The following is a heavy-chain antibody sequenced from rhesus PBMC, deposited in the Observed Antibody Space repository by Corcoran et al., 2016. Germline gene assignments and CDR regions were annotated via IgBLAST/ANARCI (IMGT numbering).Heavy chain of an antibody. J-gene: IGHJ4*01. V-gene: IGHV4-80*01. CDR1: GGSFSSYW. CDR3: ARGYGSSPFDY. D-gene: IGHD4-29*01. CDR2: INGNSGST. Sequence: QVQLQESGPGLVKPSETLSLTCAVSGGSFSSYWWSWIRQPPGKGLEWIGEINGNSGSTNYNPSLKSRVTVSRDTSKNQFSLKLSSVTAADTAVYYCARGYGSSPFDYWGQGVLVTVSS.